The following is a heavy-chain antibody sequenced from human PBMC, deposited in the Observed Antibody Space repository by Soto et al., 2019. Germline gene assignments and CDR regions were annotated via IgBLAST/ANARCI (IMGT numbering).Heavy chain of an antibody. J-gene: IGHJ6*02. V-gene: IGHV3-53*04. D-gene: IGHD3-22*01. Sequence: PGGSLRLSCAASGFTVSSNYMSWVRQAPGKGLEWVSVIYSDGSTYHADSVKGRFTISRHNSKNTLYLQMNSLRAEDTAVYYCARDPYYDSSGYLASNGMDVWGQGTTVTVSS. CDR2: IYSDGST. CDR1: GFTVSSNY. CDR3: ARDPYYDSSGYLASNGMDV.